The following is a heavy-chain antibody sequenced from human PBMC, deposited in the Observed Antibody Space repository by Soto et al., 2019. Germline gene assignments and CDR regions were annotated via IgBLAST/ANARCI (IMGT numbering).Heavy chain of an antibody. D-gene: IGHD3-16*02. V-gene: IGHV3-30*18. CDR1: GFTFSSYA. CDR2: MSYDGNNQ. CDR3: AKALGELSPESFDY. Sequence: GGSLRLSCASSGFTFSSYAMHWVRQAPGKGLEWVAIMSYDGNNQYYADSVKGRFTISRDNFKNTLHLQMNSLRAEDTAVYYCAKALGELSPESFDYWGQGILVTVSS. J-gene: IGHJ4*02.